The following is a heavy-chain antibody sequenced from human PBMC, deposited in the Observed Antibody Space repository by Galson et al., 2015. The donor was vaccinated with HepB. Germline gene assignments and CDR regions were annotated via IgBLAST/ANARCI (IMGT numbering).Heavy chain of an antibody. CDR1: GGSISSGGYY. CDR2: IYYSGST. CDR3: ARDRYGSGSYQDY. Sequence: TLSLTCAVSGGSISSGGYYWSWIRQPPGKGLEWNGYIYYSGSTYYNPSLKSRATISVDTSKNQFSLKLSSVTAADTAVYYCARDRYGSGSYQDYWGQGTLVTVSS. J-gene: IGHJ4*02. D-gene: IGHD3-10*01. V-gene: IGHV4-30-4*01.